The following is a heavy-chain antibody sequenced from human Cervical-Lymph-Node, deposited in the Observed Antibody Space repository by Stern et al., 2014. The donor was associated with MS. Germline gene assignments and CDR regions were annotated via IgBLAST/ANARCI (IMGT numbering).Heavy chain of an antibody. J-gene: IGHJ2*01. V-gene: IGHV3-21*01. D-gene: IGHD3-9*01. CDR3: AREEDSYDILTGYLSRYFDL. Sequence: VQLVESGGGLVKPGGSLRLSCAASGFTFSSYSMNWVRQAPGQGLEWVSSIRSSSSYRYYANSVKGRFTISRDNAKNSLYLQMNSLRAEDTAVYYCAREEDSYDILTGYLSRYFDLWGRGTLVTVSS. CDR1: GFTFSSYS. CDR2: IRSSSSYR.